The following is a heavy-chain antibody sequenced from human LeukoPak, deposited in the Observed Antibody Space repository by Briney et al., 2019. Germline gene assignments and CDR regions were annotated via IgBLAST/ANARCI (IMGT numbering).Heavy chain of an antibody. CDR2: INNSGST. CDR1: GGSFSGYY. J-gene: IGHJ4*02. CDR3: ARGRGVRGVITH. D-gene: IGHD3-10*01. V-gene: IGHV4-34*01. Sequence: PSETLSLTCAVYGGSFSGYYWSWIRQPPGKGLEWIGEINNSGSTNYNPSLKSRVTISVDTSKNQFSLKLSSVTAADTAVYYCARGRGVRGVITHWGQGTLVTVSS.